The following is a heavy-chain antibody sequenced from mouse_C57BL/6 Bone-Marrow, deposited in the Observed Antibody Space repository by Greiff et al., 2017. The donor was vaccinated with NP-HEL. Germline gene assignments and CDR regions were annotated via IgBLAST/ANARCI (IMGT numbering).Heavy chain of an antibody. V-gene: IGHV1-18*01. J-gene: IGHJ1*03. CDR3: ARLGRLGV. CDR1: GYTFTDYN. CDR2: INPNNGGT. Sequence: VQLQQSGPELVKPGASVKIPCKASGYTFTDYNMDWVKQSHGKSLEWIGDINPNNGGTIYNQKFKGKATLTVDKSSSTAYMELRSLTSEDTAVYYCARLGRLGVWGTGTTVTVSS.